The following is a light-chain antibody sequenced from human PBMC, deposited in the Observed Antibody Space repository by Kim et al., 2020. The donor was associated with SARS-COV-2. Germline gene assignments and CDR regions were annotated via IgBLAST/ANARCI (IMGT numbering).Light chain of an antibody. Sequence: DIVMTQSPATLSVSPGERATLSCRASQISSKLAWYQQKPGQAPRLLIYDASTRFTDIPARFSGSGSGTEFTLTISSLQSEDFAVYYCQQYNTWPYTLGQGTKLEI. J-gene: IGKJ2*01. CDR2: DAS. CDR1: QISSK. V-gene: IGKV3-15*01. CDR3: QQYNTWPYT.